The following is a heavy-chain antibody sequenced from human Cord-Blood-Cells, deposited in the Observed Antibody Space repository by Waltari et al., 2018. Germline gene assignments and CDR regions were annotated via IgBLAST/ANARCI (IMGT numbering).Heavy chain of an antibody. CDR3: ATRYSGSYYAFDI. V-gene: IGHV4-34*01. Sequence: QVQLQQWGAGLLKPSETLSLTCAVYGGSFSGYYWSWIRQPPGKGREWIGEINHSGSTNNNPTLKSRVTISVDTSKNQFSLKLSSVTAADTAVYYCATRYSGSYYAFDIWGQGTMVTVSS. D-gene: IGHD1-26*01. J-gene: IGHJ3*02. CDR1: GGSFSGYY. CDR2: INHSGST.